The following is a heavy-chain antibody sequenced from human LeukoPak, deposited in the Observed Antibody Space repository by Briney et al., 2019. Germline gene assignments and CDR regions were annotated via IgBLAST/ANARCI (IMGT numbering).Heavy chain of an antibody. CDR3: ARGEHKFPVDIPPFDY. CDR2: ISYDGSNK. Sequence: GGSLRLSCAASGFTFSSYAMHWVRQAPGKGLEWVAVISYDGSNKYYADSVKGRFTISRDNSKNTLYLQMNSLRAEDTAVYYCARGEHKFPVDIPPFDYWGQGTLVTVSS. D-gene: IGHD5-12*01. V-gene: IGHV3-30-3*01. J-gene: IGHJ4*02. CDR1: GFTFSSYA.